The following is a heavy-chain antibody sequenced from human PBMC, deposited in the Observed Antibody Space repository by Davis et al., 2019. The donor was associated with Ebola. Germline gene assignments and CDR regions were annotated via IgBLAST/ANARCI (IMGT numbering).Heavy chain of an antibody. D-gene: IGHD1-20*01. CDR1: GNSFTSHW. CDR3: ASLRRTITGMDDGFDV. J-gene: IGHJ3*01. V-gene: IGHV5-51*01. CDR2: IYTGDSDT. Sequence: GGSLRLSCKDSGNSFTSHWIGWVRQMPGKGLDWMGIIYTGDSDTRYSPSFRGQVTISADKSMKTAFLQWSSLKASDTAMYYCASLRRTITGMDDGFDVWGQGTKVTVSS.